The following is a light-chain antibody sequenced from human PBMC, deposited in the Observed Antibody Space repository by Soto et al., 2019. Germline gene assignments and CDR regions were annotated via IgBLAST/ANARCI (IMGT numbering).Light chain of an antibody. CDR2: DVT. CDR1: SSDVGGYNY. V-gene: IGLV2-14*01. CDR3: SSYASSSSPVV. J-gene: IGLJ3*02. Sequence: QSALTQPPSVSGSPGQSITISCTGTSSDVGGYNYVSWYQQQTGKAPKLMIYDVTSRPSGVSHRFSGSKSGNTASPTISGLQAEGEAVYYCSSYASSSSPVVFGGGTKLTVL.